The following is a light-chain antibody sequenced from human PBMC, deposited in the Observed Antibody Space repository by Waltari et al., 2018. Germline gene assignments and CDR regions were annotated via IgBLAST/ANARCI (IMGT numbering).Light chain of an antibody. CDR3: QTGGHGTWV. CDR2: VNSDGSH. J-gene: IGLJ3*02. Sequence: QLVLTQSPSASASLGASVKLTCTLNSGHISNVVAWLQQQPEKGPRYLMKVNSDGSHSKGDSIPDRFAGSRSGAERYLTITSVQSEDEADYYCQTGGHGTWVFGGGTKLTVL. CDR1: SGHISNV. V-gene: IGLV4-69*01.